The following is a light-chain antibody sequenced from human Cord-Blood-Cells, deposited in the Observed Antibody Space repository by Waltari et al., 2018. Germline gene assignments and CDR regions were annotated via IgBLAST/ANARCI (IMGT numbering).Light chain of an antibody. CDR2: WAS. CDR1: QSVLYSSNNKNY. Sequence: DIVMTQSPDSLAVSLGERATINCKSSQSVLYSSNNKNYLAWYQQKPGQPPKLLIYWASTRESGVPDRVSGSGSGTDFTRTISSLQAEDVAVYYGQQYYSTPHTFGGGTKVEIK. V-gene: IGKV4-1*01. J-gene: IGKJ4*01. CDR3: QQYYSTPHT.